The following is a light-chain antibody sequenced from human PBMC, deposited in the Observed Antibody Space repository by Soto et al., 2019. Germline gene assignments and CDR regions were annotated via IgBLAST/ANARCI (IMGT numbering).Light chain of an antibody. J-gene: IGKJ4*01. CDR2: DVS. CDR1: QTIDKNY. Sequence: IVLTQSPDTLSLSPGEGATLSCLASQTIDKNYLGWYQQKRGLAPRLLIYDVSNRATGIPDRFSGSGSGTDFTLTINRLEPEDFAVYYCQQYAHSPLTFGGGTKVDIK. V-gene: IGKV3D-20*01. CDR3: QQYAHSPLT.